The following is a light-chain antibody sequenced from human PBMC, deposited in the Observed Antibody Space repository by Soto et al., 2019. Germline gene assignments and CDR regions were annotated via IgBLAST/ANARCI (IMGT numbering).Light chain of an antibody. CDR2: DVA. V-gene: IGLV2-14*01. J-gene: IGLJ2*01. CDR3: SSYTSSSTVV. Sequence: QSVLTQPASLSGSPGQSITISCTGTSSDVGGYNYVSWYQQHPGKAPKLMIYDVANRPSGVSNRFSGSKPGNTASLTISGLQAEDEADYYCSSYTSSSTVVFGGGTKVTVL. CDR1: SSDVGGYNY.